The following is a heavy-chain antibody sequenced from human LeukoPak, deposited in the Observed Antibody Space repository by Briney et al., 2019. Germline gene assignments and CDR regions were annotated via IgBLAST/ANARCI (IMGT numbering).Heavy chain of an antibody. CDR2: TRYDGSSE. CDR3: ARYCSGGSCYMGLI. CDR1: GFTFSTYG. J-gene: IGHJ4*02. Sequence: GRSLRLSCAASGFTFSTYGTHWVRQAPGKGLEWVAVTRYDGSSEYYADSMKGRFIISRDNSKNTLYLQMNSLRAEDTAVYYCARYCSGGSCYMGLIWGQGTLVTVSS. D-gene: IGHD2-15*01. V-gene: IGHV3-33*01.